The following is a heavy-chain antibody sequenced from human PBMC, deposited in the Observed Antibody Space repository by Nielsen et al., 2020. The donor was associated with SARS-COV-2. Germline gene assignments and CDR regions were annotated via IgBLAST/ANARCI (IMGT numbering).Heavy chain of an antibody. D-gene: IGHD5-24*01. CDR1: GYTFDSYW. J-gene: IGHJ4*02. CDR3: ARPSFLNVNGYIDKYFDY. V-gene: IGHV5-51*01. CDR2: IFPDDSDT. Sequence: KVSCKGSGYTFDSYWIGWVRQMPGKGLEWMGIIFPDDSDTRYSPSFQGHVTISVDKSINTAYLQWTSLKASDTAVYYCARPSFLNVNGYIDKYFDYWGQGTLVTVSS.